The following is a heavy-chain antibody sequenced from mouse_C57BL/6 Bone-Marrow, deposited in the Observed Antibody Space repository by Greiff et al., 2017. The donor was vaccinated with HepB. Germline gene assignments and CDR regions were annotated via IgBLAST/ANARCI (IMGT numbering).Heavy chain of an antibody. CDR2: ISNLAYSI. D-gene: IGHD3-1*01. J-gene: IGHJ2*01. V-gene: IGHV5-15*01. CDR3: ARALLGSFDY. CDR1: GFTFSDYG. Sequence: EVKLMESGGGLVQPGGSLKLSCAASGFTFSDYGMAWVRQAPRKGPEWVAFISNLAYSIYYADTVTGRFTISRENAKNTLYLEMSSLRSEDTAMYYCARALLGSFDYWGQGTTLTVSS.